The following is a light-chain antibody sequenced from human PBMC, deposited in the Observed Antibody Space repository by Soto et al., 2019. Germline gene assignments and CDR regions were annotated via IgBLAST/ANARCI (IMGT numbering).Light chain of an antibody. CDR3: QQYNNWPPIT. Sequence: MVLTQSPGNLSLSPGERATLSCRASQSVNSRYLAWYQQKPGQAPRLVIYGTSTRASGIPARFRGSGSGTEFTLTISRLQSEDLAVYYCQQYNNWPPITCGQGTRLEIK. CDR2: GTS. CDR1: QSVNSRY. J-gene: IGKJ5*01. V-gene: IGKV3-15*01.